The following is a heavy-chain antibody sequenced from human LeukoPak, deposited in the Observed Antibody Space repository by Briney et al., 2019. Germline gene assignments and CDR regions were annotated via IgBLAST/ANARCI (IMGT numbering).Heavy chain of an antibody. CDR1: GFTFTTCA. D-gene: IGHD5-18*01. V-gene: IGHV3-23*01. CDR2: ISGSGGNT. CDR3: AKDAPDTALVWDY. Sequence: PGGSLRLTCAASGFTFTTCARNWVRQAPGKGLEWVSGISGSGGNTYYADSVKGRFTISRDNSKNTVYLQMNSLRAEDTAVYYCAKDAPDTALVWDYWGRGTLVTVSS. J-gene: IGHJ4*02.